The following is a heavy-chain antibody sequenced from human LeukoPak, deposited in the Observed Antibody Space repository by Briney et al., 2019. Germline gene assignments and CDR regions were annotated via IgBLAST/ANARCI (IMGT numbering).Heavy chain of an antibody. CDR1: GFTFSSST. J-gene: IGHJ6*03. CDR3: ARDNYYYDSSGYYYYYYYYMDV. Sequence: GGSLRLSCAASGFTFSSSTMNWVRQAPGKGLEWVSSISGGSIYIYYADSVKGRFTISRDNGKNSLYLQMNSLRAEDTAVYYCARDNYYYDSSGYYYYYYYYMDVWGKGTTVTVSS. CDR2: ISGGSIYI. D-gene: IGHD3-22*01. V-gene: IGHV3-21*06.